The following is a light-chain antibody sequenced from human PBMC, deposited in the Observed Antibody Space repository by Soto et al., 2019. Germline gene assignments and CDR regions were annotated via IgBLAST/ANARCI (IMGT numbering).Light chain of an antibody. Sequence: DIQLTQSPSFLSASVGDRVTITCRASQGISSYLAWYQKKPGKAPKFLIYAASTLRGGVPSRFSGSGPGTEFTLTISSLQPEDFATYYCQGLNDYPITFGQGTRLEIK. CDR1: QGISSY. J-gene: IGKJ5*01. CDR3: QGLNDYPIT. V-gene: IGKV1-9*01. CDR2: AAS.